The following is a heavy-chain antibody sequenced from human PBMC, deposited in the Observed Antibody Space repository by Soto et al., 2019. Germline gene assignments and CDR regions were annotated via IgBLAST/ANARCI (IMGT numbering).Heavy chain of an antibody. Sequence: QVQLVQSGAEVKKPGASVKVSCKASGYTFTSYGITWVRQAPGQGLEWMGWISAYNGNTNYAQKLQGRVTMTTDTSTSSAYRELRSLTSDDTAVYYCASDNGSVRWLVRSFDYWGQGTLVTVSS. CDR1: GYTFTSYG. D-gene: IGHD6-19*01. J-gene: IGHJ4*02. V-gene: IGHV1-18*01. CDR2: ISAYNGNT. CDR3: ASDNGSVRWLVRSFDY.